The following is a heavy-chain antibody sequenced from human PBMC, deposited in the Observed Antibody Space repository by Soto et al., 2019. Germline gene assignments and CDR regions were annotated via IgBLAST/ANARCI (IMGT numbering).Heavy chain of an antibody. V-gene: IGHV4-59*08. Sequence: SETLSLTCTVSGGSISSYYWSWIRQPPGKGLEWIGYIYYSGSTNYNPSLKSRVTISVDTSKNQFSLKLSSVTAADTAVYYCARTLGYCSGGSCYAEYFQHWGQGTLVTVSS. CDR1: GGSISSYY. CDR3: ARTLGYCSGGSCYAEYFQH. D-gene: IGHD2-15*01. CDR2: IYYSGST. J-gene: IGHJ1*01.